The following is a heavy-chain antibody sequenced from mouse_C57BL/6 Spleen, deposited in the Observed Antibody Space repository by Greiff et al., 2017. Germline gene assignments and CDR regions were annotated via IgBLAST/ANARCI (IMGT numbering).Heavy chain of an antibody. CDR1: GYTFTSYD. CDR3: ARSDYYVSSYYVDY. V-gene: IGHV1-85*01. J-gene: IGHJ2*01. Sequence: SGPELVKPGASVKLSCKASGYTFTSYDLNWVKQRPGQGLEWIGWIYPRDGSTKYNEKLKGKATLTVDTSSSSAYMELPSLTSADAAVYFCARSDYYVSSYYVDYWGQGTTLTVSS. CDR2: IYPRDGST. D-gene: IGHD1-1*01.